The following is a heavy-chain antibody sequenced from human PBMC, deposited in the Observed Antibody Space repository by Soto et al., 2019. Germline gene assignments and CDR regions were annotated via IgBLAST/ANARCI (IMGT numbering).Heavy chain of an antibody. CDR2: IYHSGST. V-gene: IGHV4-4*02. CDR3: ARGGGSGPPGRWFDP. J-gene: IGHJ5*02. Sequence: QVQLQESGPGLVKPSGTLSLTCAVSSGSISSSNWWSWVRQPPGKGLEWIGEIYHSGSTNYNPSLKSRVTISVDKSKNQFSVKLSSVTAADTAVYYCARGGGSGPPGRWFDPWGQGTLVTVSS. D-gene: IGHD6-19*01. CDR1: SGSISSSNW.